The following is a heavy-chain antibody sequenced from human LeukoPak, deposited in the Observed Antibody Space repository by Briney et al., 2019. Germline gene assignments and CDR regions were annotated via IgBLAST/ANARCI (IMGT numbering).Heavy chain of an antibody. D-gene: IGHD5-18*01. CDR1: GGTFSSYA. Sequence: GASVKVSCKATGGTFSSYAISWVRQAPGQGLEWMGRIIPILGIANYAQKFQGRVTITADKSTSTAYMELSSLRSEDTAVYYCARAPLGYGDAFDIWGQGTMVTVSS. CDR2: IIPILGIA. CDR3: ARAPLGYGDAFDI. V-gene: IGHV1-69*04. J-gene: IGHJ3*02.